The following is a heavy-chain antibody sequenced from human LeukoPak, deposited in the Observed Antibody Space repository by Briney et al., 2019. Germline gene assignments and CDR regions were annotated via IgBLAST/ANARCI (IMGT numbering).Heavy chain of an antibody. J-gene: IGHJ4*02. D-gene: IGHD6-13*01. Sequence: GESLKISCMVSGYSFSSYWIGWVRQMPGKGLEWMGIIYPGDSDTRYSPSFQGQVTISADKSINTAYLQWSSLKASDTAMYYCARLLGPLTITASGRTFDYWGLGTLVSVSS. CDR3: ARLLGPLTITASGRTFDY. CDR1: GYSFSSYW. V-gene: IGHV5-51*01. CDR2: IYPGDSDT.